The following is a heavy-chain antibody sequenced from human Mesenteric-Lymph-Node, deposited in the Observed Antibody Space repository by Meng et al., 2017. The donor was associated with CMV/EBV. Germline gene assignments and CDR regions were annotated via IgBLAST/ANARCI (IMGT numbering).Heavy chain of an antibody. Sequence: SETLSLTCTVSGYSISSSYYWGWIRQPPGKGLEWIGSIYYSGSTYYNPSLKSRVTISVDTSKNQFSLKLRSVTAADTAVYYCARDLGVVAAPNGDEYFQHWGQGTLVTVSS. J-gene: IGHJ1*01. CDR3: ARDLGVVAAPNGDEYFQH. V-gene: IGHV4-38-2*02. D-gene: IGHD3-3*01. CDR2: IYYSGST. CDR1: GYSISSSYY.